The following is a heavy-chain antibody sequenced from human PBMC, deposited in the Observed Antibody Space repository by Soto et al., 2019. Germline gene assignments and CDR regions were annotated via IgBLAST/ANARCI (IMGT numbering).Heavy chain of an antibody. Sequence: QVQLQESGPGLVKPSETLSLTCTVSGGSISSYYWSWIRQPPGKGLEWIGYIYYSGSTNYNPSLKSRVTISVDTSKNQFSLKLSSVTAADTAVYYCARHHNGVTGVLDYWGQGTLVTVSS. CDR1: GGSISSYY. CDR2: IYYSGST. CDR3: ARHHNGVTGVLDY. V-gene: IGHV4-59*08. J-gene: IGHJ4*02. D-gene: IGHD7-27*01.